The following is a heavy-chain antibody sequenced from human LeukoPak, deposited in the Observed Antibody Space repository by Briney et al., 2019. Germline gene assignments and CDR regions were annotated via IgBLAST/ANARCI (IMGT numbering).Heavy chain of an antibody. J-gene: IGHJ5*01. Sequence: GGSLRLSCAASGFTFSIYAMSRVRQAPGKGLEWVSAISGNGGSTYYTDSVKGRFTISRDNSRNTPYVQMTRLTAEDTAVYYCAKYRDVTSKGSGLGSLGQGTLVTVSS. CDR3: AKYRDVTSKGSGLGS. D-gene: IGHD4-17*01. CDR1: GFTFSIYA. CDR2: ISGNGGST. V-gene: IGHV3-23*01.